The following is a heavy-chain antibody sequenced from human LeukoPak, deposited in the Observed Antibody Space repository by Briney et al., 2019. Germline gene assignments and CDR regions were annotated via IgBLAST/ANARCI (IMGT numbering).Heavy chain of an antibody. D-gene: IGHD6-19*01. CDR3: ARDRYSSGLNWFDP. V-gene: IGHV3-21*01. J-gene: IGHJ5*02. Sequence: GGSLRLSCAASGFTFSSYSMNWVRQAPRKGLEWVSSISTSSSYIYYADSVKGRFTISRDNAKNSLYLQMNSLRAEETAVYYCARDRYSSGLNWFDPWGQGTLVNVLS. CDR1: GFTFSSYS. CDR2: ISTSSSYI.